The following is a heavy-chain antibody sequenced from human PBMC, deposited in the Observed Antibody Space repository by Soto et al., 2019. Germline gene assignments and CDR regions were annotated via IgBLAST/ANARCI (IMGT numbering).Heavy chain of an antibody. D-gene: IGHD4-17*01. CDR3: ARDSQTTPEYFQH. Sequence: ASGKVSSKASGSTFTGYGISWVRQAPGQGLEWMGWISAYNGNTNNAQKLEGRVTMTTDTSTSTAYMELRSLRSDDKAVYYCARDSQTTPEYFQHWGQGTLVTVSS. V-gene: IGHV1-18*01. CDR1: GSTFTGYG. J-gene: IGHJ1*01. CDR2: ISAYNGNT.